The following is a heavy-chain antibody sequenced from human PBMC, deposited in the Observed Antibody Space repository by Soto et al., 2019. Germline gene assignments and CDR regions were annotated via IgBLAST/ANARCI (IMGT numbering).Heavy chain of an antibody. J-gene: IGHJ4*02. V-gene: IGHV3-30-3*01. CDR1: GFTFSSYA. Sequence: GGSLRLSCAASGFTFSSYAMHWVRQAPGKGLEWVAVISYDGSNKYYADSVKGRFTISRDNSKNTLYLQMNSLRAEDTAVYYCAREKTYSSSRYCDSWGQGTLVTVSS. D-gene: IGHD6-13*01. CDR3: AREKTYSSSRYCDS. CDR2: ISYDGSNK.